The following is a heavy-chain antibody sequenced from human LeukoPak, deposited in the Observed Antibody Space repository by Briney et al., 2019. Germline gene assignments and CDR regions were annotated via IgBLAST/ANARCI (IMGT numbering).Heavy chain of an antibody. J-gene: IGHJ6*03. CDR2: MNPNSGNT. D-gene: IGHD6-13*01. V-gene: IGHV1-8*02. CDR1: GYTFTGYY. CDR3: ARQQQLGPYYNHYMDV. Sequence: ASVKVSCKASGYTFTGYYMHWVRQAPGQGLEWMGWMNPNSGNTGYAQKFQGRVTMTRNTSISTAYMELSSLRSEDTAVYYCARQQQLGPYYNHYMDVWGKGTTVTISS.